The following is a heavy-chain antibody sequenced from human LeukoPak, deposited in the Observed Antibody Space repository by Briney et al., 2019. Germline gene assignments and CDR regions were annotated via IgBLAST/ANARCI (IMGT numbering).Heavy chain of an antibody. J-gene: IGHJ4*02. CDR3: AREYILTGYYYFDY. Sequence: GGSLRLSCAASGFTASSNYMSWVRRAPGKGLEWVSVIYSGGSTYYADSVKGRFTISRDNSKNTLYLQMNSLRAEDTAVYYCAREYILTGYYYFDYWGQGTLVTVSS. CDR1: GFTASSNY. D-gene: IGHD3-9*01. CDR2: IYSGGST. V-gene: IGHV3-66*02.